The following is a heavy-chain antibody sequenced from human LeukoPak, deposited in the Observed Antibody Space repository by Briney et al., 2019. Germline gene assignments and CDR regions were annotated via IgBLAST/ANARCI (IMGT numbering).Heavy chain of an antibody. D-gene: IGHD4-17*01. J-gene: IGHJ4*02. V-gene: IGHV4-31*03. CDR2: IYYSGST. CDR3: ARTQTTVTTLGFDY. Sequence: MTSETLSLTCTVSGGSISSGGYYWSWIRQHPGKGLEWIGYIYYSGSTYYNPSLKSRVTISVDTSKNQFSLKLSSVTAADTAVYYCARTQTTVTTLGFDYWGQGTLVTVSS. CDR1: GGSISSGGYY.